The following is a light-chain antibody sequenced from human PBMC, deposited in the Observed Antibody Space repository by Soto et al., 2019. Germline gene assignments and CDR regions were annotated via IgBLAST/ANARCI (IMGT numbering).Light chain of an antibody. CDR1: QSISSY. CDR3: QQYKSFWT. CDR2: DAS. J-gene: IGKJ1*01. V-gene: IGKV1-5*01. Sequence: DIQMTQSPSSLSASVGDRVTITCRASQSISSYLNWYQQKPGKAPRLLIYDASSLESWVPSRFSGSGSGTEFTLTISSLQSEDFATYYCQQYKSFWTFGQGTKVDI.